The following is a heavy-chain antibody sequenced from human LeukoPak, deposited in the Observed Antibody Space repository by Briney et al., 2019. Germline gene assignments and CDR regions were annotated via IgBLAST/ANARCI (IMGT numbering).Heavy chain of an antibody. CDR3: ARLEGGNFDY. CDR2: IYPGDSDT. J-gene: IGHJ4*02. V-gene: IGHV5-51*01. CDR1: GYSFTSYW. D-gene: IGHD3-16*01. Sequence: GESRKISCQGSGYSFTSYWIAWVRQLPGKGLEWIGIIYPGDSDTRYSPSFQGQVTISADKSISTAYLQWSSLKASDTAMYYCARLEGGNFDYWGQGTLVTVSS.